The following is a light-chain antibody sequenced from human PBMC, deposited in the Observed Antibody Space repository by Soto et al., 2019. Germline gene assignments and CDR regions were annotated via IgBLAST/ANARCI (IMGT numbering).Light chain of an antibody. CDR3: QQRSNWPPIFT. Sequence: IVLTQSPATLSLSPGERATRSCRASQSVSSYLAWYQQKPGQAPRLLIYDASNRATGIPARFSGSGSGTDFTLTISSLEPEDFAVYYCQQRSNWPPIFTFGPGTKVDIK. CDR1: QSVSSY. CDR2: DAS. V-gene: IGKV3-11*01. J-gene: IGKJ3*01.